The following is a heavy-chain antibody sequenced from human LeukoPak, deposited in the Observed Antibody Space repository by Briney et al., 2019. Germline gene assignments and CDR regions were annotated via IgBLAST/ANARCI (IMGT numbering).Heavy chain of an antibody. J-gene: IGHJ4*02. Sequence: ASVKVSCKAAGSTFTDYYMHWVRQAPGQGLEWMGWINPDSGGTRYAQKFQGRVTMTRDTSISTAYMELSSLRSDDTAVYYCAATLVSVRYLDKWGQGTRVTVSS. CDR2: INPDSGGT. CDR3: AATLVSVRYLDK. D-gene: IGHD4/OR15-4a*01. V-gene: IGHV1-2*02. CDR1: GSTFTDYY.